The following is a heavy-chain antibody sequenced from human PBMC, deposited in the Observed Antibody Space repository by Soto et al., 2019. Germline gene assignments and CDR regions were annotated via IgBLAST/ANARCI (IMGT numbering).Heavy chain of an antibody. CDR2: INPNSGGT. D-gene: IGHD3-10*01. V-gene: IGHV1-2*04. J-gene: IGHJ4*02. CDR3: AQSSVLGVIIGGY. CDR1: GYTFTGYY. Sequence: ASVKVSCKASGYTFTGYYMHWVRQAPGQGLEWMGWINPNSGGTNYAQKFQGWVTMTRDTSISTAYMELSRLRSDDTAVYYCAQSSVLGVIIGGYWGQCTLVTVSS.